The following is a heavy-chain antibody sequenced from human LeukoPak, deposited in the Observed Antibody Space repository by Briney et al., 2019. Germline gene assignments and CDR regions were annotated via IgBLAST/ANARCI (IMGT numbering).Heavy chain of an antibody. CDR3: ARSPTAINGYFDP. V-gene: IGHV3-23*01. J-gene: IGHJ5*02. Sequence: AGGSLRLSCAASRFTFSSYAMSWVRQAPGKGLEWGSTISGGGGSTYYADSVKGRFTISRDNSKNTLYLQMNSLRADDTAVYYCARSPTAINGYFDPWGQGTLVTVSS. CDR1: RFTFSSYA. CDR2: ISGGGGST. D-gene: IGHD2-2*01.